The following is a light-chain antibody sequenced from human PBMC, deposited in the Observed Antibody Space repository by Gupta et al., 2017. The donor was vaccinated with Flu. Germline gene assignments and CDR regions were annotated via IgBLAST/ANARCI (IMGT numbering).Light chain of an antibody. V-gene: IGKV3-20*01. Sequence: ERVARSCRANRSVSNTYLAWYQQKLGQPPKLLIYGASNRATGIPDRFSGSGSGTDFTLTISRLEPEDFVVYYCQQFGSSPYTFGQGSKVEIK. CDR1: RSVSNTY. CDR2: GAS. CDR3: QQFGSSPYT. J-gene: IGKJ2*01.